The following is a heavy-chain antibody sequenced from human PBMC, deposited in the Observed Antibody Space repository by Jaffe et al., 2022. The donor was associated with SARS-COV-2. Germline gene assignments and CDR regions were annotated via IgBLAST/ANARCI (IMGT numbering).Heavy chain of an antibody. CDR2: IKQDGSEK. CDR1: GFTFSSYW. D-gene: IGHD3-10*01. V-gene: IGHV3-7*03. CDR3: ASASMVRGAPFDY. Sequence: EVQLVESGGGLVQPGGSLRLSCAASGFTFSSYWMSWVRQAPGKGLEWVANIKQDGSEKYYVDSVKGRFTISRDNAKNSLYLQMNSLRAEDTAVYYCASASMVRGAPFDYWGQGTLVTVSS. J-gene: IGHJ4*02.